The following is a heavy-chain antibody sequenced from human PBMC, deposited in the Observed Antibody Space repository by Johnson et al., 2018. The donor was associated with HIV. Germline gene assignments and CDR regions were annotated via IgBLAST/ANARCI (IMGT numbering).Heavy chain of an antibody. CDR2: IYSSGSA. V-gene: IGHV3-53*02. Sequence: VQLVETGGGLIQPGGSLRLSCAVSGFAVSNNYMSWVRQAPGQGLEWVSVIYSSGSAYNADSMKGRFTISRDNAKNYLYLQMNSLRAEDTAVYYCARDRTGLIIAAAGHDAFDIWGQGTMVTVSS. J-gene: IGHJ3*02. CDR1: GFAVSNNY. CDR3: ARDRTGLIIAAAGHDAFDI. D-gene: IGHD6-13*01.